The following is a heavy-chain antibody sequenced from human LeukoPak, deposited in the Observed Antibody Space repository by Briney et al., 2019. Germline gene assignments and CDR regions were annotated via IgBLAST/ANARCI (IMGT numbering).Heavy chain of an antibody. V-gene: IGHV1-2*02. CDR1: GYTFSDYF. J-gene: IGHJ4*02. Sequence: ASVKVSCKASGYTFSDYFMHWVRQAPGQGLEWMGWISPKGGDTHYAQRFQGRVTMTRDTSISAAYMELTSLSSDDTAVYYCARNYGHNSKYFDFWGQGTLVTVSS. CDR3: ARNYGHNSKYFDF. D-gene: IGHD4-17*01. CDR2: ISPKGGDT.